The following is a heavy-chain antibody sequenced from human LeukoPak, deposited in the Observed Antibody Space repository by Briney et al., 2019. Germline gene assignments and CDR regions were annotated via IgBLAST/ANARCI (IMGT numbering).Heavy chain of an antibody. CDR2: INPHNGDT. Sequence: ASLKVSCKASGYTFIGYYLHWVRQAPGQGLEWMGWINPHNGDTNYAQKFQGRVTMTRDTSITTAYMDLSRLKSDDTAVYYCATVRDIVVGGGPYYFDYWGQGTLVTVSS. D-gene: IGHD2-21*01. CDR1: GYTFIGYY. J-gene: IGHJ4*02. V-gene: IGHV1-2*02. CDR3: ATVRDIVVGGGPYYFDY.